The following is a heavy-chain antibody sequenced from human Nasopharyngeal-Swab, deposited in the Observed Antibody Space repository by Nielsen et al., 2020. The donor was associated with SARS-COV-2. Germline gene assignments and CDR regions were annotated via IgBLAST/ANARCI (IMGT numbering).Heavy chain of an antibody. V-gene: IGHV2-5*02. CDR2: IYWDDDK. D-gene: IGHD6-25*01. CDR1: GFSLSTSGVG. Sequence: SGPTLVKPTQTLTLTCTFSGFSLSTSGVGVGWTRPPPGKALEWLALIYWDDDKRYSPSLKSRLTITKDTSKNQVVLTMTNMDPVDTATYYCAHRRIAAFSFVYWGQGTLVTVSS. J-gene: IGHJ4*02. CDR3: AHRRIAAFSFVY.